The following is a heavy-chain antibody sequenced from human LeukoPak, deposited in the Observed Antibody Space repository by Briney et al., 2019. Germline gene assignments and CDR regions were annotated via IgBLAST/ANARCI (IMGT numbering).Heavy chain of an antibody. CDR2: ISGSGGFT. Sequence: GGSLRLSCAASGFTFSTYAMTWVRQAPGRGLEWVSDISGSGGFTNYADSVKGRFTISRDNSKNTLYLQMNSQRAEDTAVYYCAKTPARYYDSSGYYYFDFWGQGTLVTVSS. D-gene: IGHD3-22*01. CDR3: AKTPARYYDSSGYYYFDF. CDR1: GFTFSTYA. V-gene: IGHV3-23*01. J-gene: IGHJ4*02.